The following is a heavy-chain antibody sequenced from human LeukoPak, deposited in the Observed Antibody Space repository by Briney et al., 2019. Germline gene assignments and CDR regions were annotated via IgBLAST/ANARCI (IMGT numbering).Heavy chain of an antibody. V-gene: IGHV3-53*01. CDR1: ESTVSTNY. Sequence: GGSLRLSCAASESTVSTNYMSWVRQAPGKGLEWVSVIYSGGDTYYADSVKGRFTTSRDNSKNTLHLQMNSLRAEDTAVYYCARDGPPLYYAMDVWGQGTTVTVSS. J-gene: IGHJ6*02. CDR3: ARDGPPLYYAMDV. CDR2: IYSGGDT.